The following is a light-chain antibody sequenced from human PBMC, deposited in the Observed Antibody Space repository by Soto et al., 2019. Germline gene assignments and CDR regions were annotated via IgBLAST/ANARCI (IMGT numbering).Light chain of an antibody. CDR1: QSVSSNY. J-gene: IGKJ1*01. V-gene: IGKV3-11*01. CDR3: QQRTNWPWT. Sequence: EIVMTQSPATLSVSPGERATLSCRASQSVSSNYLVWFQQKPGQAPRLLIYDASNRATGIPARFSGSGSGTDFTLTISSLEPEDFAVYYCQQRTNWPWTFGQGTKVDIK. CDR2: DAS.